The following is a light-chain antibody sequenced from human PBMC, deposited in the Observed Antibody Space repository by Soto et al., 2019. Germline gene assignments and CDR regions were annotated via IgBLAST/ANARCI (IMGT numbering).Light chain of an antibody. Sequence: QSVLTQPPSASGTPGQRVTISCSGSSSNIGSNTVNWYQQLPGTAPKLLIYSNNQRPSGVPDRFSGSKSGTSASLSIGGLKSEDEADYYCAACDDSLNGRVFGGGTKLTVL. V-gene: IGLV1-44*01. CDR2: SNN. CDR1: SSNIGSNT. J-gene: IGLJ2*01. CDR3: AACDDSLNGRV.